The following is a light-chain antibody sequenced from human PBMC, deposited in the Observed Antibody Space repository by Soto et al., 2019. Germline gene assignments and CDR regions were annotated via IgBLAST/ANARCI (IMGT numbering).Light chain of an antibody. V-gene: IGKV1-5*01. Sequence: DIQMTQSPSTLSASVGDRVTITCRASQSISSWLAWYQQKPGKAPKLRIYDASSLEGGVPSRFSGSGSGTDFTLTISSLQPDDFATYYGQQYNSYSPYTFGQGTKLEIK. CDR3: QQYNSYSPYT. CDR1: QSISSW. CDR2: DAS. J-gene: IGKJ2*01.